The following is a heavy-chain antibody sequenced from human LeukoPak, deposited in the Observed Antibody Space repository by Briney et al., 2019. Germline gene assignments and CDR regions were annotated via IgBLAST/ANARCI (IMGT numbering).Heavy chain of an antibody. J-gene: IGHJ5*02. Sequence: GGSLSLSCAASGFTFSSYWMHWVRQTPGKGLVWVSRINGDGSTTTYADSVRGRFTISRDNAENTLYLQMNSLRAEDTAVYYCTRDLDGSGNYHWFDPWGQGTLVTVSS. V-gene: IGHV3-74*01. D-gene: IGHD3-10*01. CDR2: INGDGSTT. CDR3: TRDLDGSGNYHWFDP. CDR1: GFTFSSYW.